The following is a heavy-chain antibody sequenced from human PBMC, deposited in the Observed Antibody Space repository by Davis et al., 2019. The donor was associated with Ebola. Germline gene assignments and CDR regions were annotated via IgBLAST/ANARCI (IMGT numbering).Heavy chain of an antibody. Sequence: GESLKISCAASGFTVSSNYMSWVRQAPGKGLEWVSSISSSSSYIYYADSVKGRFTISRDNAKNSLYLQMNSLRAEDTAVYYCARDSLWEVLFDYWGQGTLVTVSS. CDR2: ISSSSSYI. V-gene: IGHV3-21*01. D-gene: IGHD1-26*01. J-gene: IGHJ4*02. CDR3: ARDSLWEVLFDY. CDR1: GFTVSSNY.